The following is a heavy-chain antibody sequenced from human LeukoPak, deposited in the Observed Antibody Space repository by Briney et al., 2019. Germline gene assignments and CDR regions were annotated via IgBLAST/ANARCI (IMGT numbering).Heavy chain of an antibody. Sequence: GGSLRLSCAASGFTFSSYGMHWVRQAPGKGPEWVANIKQESGEIYYVGSVKGRFTISRDNAKNSLYLQMNSLRAEDTAVYYCARDKIVGPTRFDYWGQGILVTVSS. J-gene: IGHJ4*02. CDR1: GFTFSSYG. D-gene: IGHD1-26*01. CDR2: IKQESGEI. V-gene: IGHV3-7*01. CDR3: ARDKIVGPTRFDY.